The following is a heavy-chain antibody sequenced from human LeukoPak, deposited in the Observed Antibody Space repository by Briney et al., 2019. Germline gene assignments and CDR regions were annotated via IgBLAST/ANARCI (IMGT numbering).Heavy chain of an antibody. CDR3: ARETSVAGFYYYYGMDV. CDR2: ISSSSSYI. Sequence: GGSLRLSCAASGFTVSSNYMSWVRQAPGKGLEWVSSISSSSSYIYYADSVKGRFTISRDNAKNSLYLQMNSLRAEDTAVYYCARETSVAGFYYYYGMDVWGQGTTVTVSS. CDR1: GFTVSSNY. J-gene: IGHJ6*02. V-gene: IGHV3-21*01. D-gene: IGHD6-19*01.